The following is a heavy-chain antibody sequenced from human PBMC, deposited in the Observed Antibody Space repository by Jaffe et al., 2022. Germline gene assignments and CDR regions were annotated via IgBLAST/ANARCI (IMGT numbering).Heavy chain of an antibody. V-gene: IGHV3-15*01. CDR1: GFTFSNAW. CDR2: IKSKTDGGTT. D-gene: IGHD6-13*01. CDR3: IRGSSWFDNWFDP. J-gene: IGHJ5*02. Sequence: EVQLVESGGGLVKPGGSLRLSCAASGFTFSNAWMSWVRQAPGKGLEWVGRIKSKTDGGTTDYAAPVKGRFTISRDDSKNTLYLQMNSLKTEDTAVYYCIRGSSWFDNWFDPWGQGTLVTVSS.